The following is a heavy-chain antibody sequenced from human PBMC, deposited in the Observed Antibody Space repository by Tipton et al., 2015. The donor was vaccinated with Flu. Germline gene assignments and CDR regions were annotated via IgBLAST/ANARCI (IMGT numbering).Heavy chain of an antibody. D-gene: IGHD2-21*01. Sequence: SLRLSCAASGLTFNNHWMTWVRQAPGKGLEWVANIKQDGSVKYYVDSVKGRFTISRDNAKNSLYLQMNSLRAEDTAVYYCARQLGGGDCYWGQGTLVTVSS. CDR1: GLTFNNHW. CDR2: IKQDGSVK. CDR3: ARQLGGGDCY. J-gene: IGHJ4*02. V-gene: IGHV3-7*03.